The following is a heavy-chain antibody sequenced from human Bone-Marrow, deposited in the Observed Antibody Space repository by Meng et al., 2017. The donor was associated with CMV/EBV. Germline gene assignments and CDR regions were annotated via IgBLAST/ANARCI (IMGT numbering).Heavy chain of an antibody. Sequence: GESLKISCTASGFTFGDYAMSWGRQAPGKGLEWVGFIRSKAYGGTTEYAASVKGRFTISRDDSKSIAYLQMNSLKTDDTAVYYCTRDPPALFSYYDFWSRYSGYYYGMDVWGEGTTVTVS. D-gene: IGHD3-3*01. CDR3: TRDPPALFSYYDFWSRYSGYYYGMDV. CDR1: GFTFGDYA. J-gene: IGHJ6*02. CDR2: IRSKAYGGTT. V-gene: IGHV3-49*04.